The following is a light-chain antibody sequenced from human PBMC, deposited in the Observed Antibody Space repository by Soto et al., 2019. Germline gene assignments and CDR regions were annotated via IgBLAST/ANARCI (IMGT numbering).Light chain of an antibody. CDR3: LQDINYPWT. CDR1: QGIGNA. V-gene: IGKV1-6*01. Sequence: IQMTQSPSSLSASVGDRVTISCRASQGIGNALGWYQQKPGKLPKVLIYGASNLQSGVPPRFSGSGSGTDFTLAISSLQPEDSATYYCLQDINYPWTFGQGTKVDIK. J-gene: IGKJ1*01. CDR2: GAS.